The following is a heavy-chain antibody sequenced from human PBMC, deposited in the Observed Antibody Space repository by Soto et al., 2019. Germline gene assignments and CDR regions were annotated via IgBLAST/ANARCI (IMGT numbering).Heavy chain of an antibody. J-gene: IGHJ4*02. Sequence: QLQLQESGPGLVKPSETLSLTCTVSGGSISSSSYYWGWIRQPPGKGLEWIGGIFYSGSTYYNPPLTSLLPISVDTSTNQFALKLRDVTASDTAVHYCARGRGGGGSSYLDFYFWGQGTLVTVSS. CDR2: IFYSGST. CDR1: GGSISSSSYY. V-gene: IGHV4-39*01. D-gene: IGHD6-6*01. CDR3: ARGRGGGGSSYLDFYF.